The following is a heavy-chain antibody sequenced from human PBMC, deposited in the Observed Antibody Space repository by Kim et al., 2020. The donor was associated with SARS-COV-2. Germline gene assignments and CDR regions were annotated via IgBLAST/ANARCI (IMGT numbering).Heavy chain of an antibody. Sequence: GGSLRLSCAASGFTFSNAWMSWVRQAPGKGLEWVGRIKSKTAGGTTDYAAPVKGRFTIARDEATNTLHLQMNSLKTEDTAVYYCTTDRLGYYDSSGYFQFDYWGQGTLVTVSS. CDR1: GFTFSNAW. D-gene: IGHD3-22*01. V-gene: IGHV3-15*01. J-gene: IGHJ4*02. CDR3: TTDRLGYYDSSGYFQFDY. CDR2: IKSKTAGGTT.